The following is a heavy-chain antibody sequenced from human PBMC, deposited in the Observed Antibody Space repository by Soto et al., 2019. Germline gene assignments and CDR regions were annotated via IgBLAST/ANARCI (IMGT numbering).Heavy chain of an antibody. J-gene: IGHJ4*02. CDR2: ISGSGGST. D-gene: IGHD3-22*01. CDR1: GFTFSSYA. Sequence: GGSLRLSCETSGFTFSSYAMSWVRQAPGKGLEWVSVISGSGGSTYYADSVKGRFTISRDNSKNTLYLQMNRLRAEDTAVYYCATTNTYYHDSSGYLPPYWGQGTLVTVSS. CDR3: ATTNTYYHDSSGYLPPY. V-gene: IGHV3-23*01.